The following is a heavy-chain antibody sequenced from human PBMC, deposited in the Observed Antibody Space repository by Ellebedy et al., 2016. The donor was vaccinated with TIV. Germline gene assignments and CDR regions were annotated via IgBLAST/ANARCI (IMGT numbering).Heavy chain of an antibody. Sequence: PGGSLRLSCAASGFTFSRHRMNWVRQAPGKGLEWVSSISSSSVYMYYADSMKCRFTISRDNAKNSLYQQMNSLRPEDTAVYYCVRDLPEFGYHDSERGPNHYYGMDVWGQGTTVTVSS. V-gene: IGHV3-21*01. CDR3: VRDLPEFGYHDSERGPNHYYGMDV. J-gene: IGHJ6*02. CDR2: ISSSSVYM. CDR1: GFTFSRHR. D-gene: IGHD5-18*01.